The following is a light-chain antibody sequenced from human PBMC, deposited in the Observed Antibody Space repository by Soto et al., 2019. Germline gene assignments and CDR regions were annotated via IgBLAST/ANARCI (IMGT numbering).Light chain of an antibody. CDR3: QQRYNWPKT. V-gene: IGKV3-11*01. J-gene: IGKJ2*01. Sequence: EIVLTQSPVTLSLSPGERATLSCRASQSVYNSLAWYQQKPGQAPRLLIYDASNRATGIPARFSGSGSRTDFALTISSLEPEDLAVYYCQQRYNWPKTFGQGTKLEIK. CDR1: QSVYNS. CDR2: DAS.